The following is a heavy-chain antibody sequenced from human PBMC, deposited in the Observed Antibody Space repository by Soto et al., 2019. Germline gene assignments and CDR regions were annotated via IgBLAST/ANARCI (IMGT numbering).Heavy chain of an antibody. CDR1: GFTFSSYA. D-gene: IGHD3-3*01. Sequence: PGGSLRLSCAASGFTFSSYAMHWVRQAPGKGLEYVSAISSNGGSTYYANSVKGRFTISRDNSKNTLYLQMGSLRAEDMAVYYCARVFGKAIGRLDYWGQGTLVNVSS. V-gene: IGHV3-64*01. CDR2: ISSNGGST. CDR3: ARVFGKAIGRLDY. J-gene: IGHJ4*02.